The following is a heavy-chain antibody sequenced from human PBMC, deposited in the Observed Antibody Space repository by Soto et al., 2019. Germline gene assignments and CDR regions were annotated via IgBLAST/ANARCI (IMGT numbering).Heavy chain of an antibody. V-gene: IGHV1-18*01. CDR1: GYTFTRYG. Sequence: QGQLVQSGAEVKKPGASVKVSCKASGYTFTRYGISWVRQAPGQGLEWMGWISGYNGDTKYSQKFQDRVTMTVDTSTTTAYMELRSLTSDDRAVYYCAKNGQPPYYYYGMDVWGQGTTVTVSS. J-gene: IGHJ6*02. D-gene: IGHD2-8*01. CDR3: AKNGQPPYYYYGMDV. CDR2: ISGYNGDT.